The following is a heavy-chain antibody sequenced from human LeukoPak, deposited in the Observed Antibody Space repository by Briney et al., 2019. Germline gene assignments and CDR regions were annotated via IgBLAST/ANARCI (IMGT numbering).Heavy chain of an antibody. Sequence: PSETLSLTCAVYGGSFSGYYWSWIRQPPGKGLEWIGEINHSGSTNYNPSLKSRVTISVDTSKNQFSLKLSSVTAADTAVYYCARGEVVVVPAPIGYYYYYGMDVWGKGTTVTVSS. J-gene: IGHJ6*04. CDR2: INHSGST. V-gene: IGHV4-34*01. D-gene: IGHD2-2*01. CDR1: GGSFSGYY. CDR3: ARGEVVVVPAPIGYYYYYGMDV.